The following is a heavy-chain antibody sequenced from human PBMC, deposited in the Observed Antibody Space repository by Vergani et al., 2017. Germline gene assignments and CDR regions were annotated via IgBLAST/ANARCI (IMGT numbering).Heavy chain of an antibody. D-gene: IGHD1-1*01. J-gene: IGHJ4*02. CDR2: IYPADSDT. CDR3: AIHTTYTDS. Sequence: EVELVQSGPEMRKPGESLKIFCKGSEYSFGNYWMGWVRQLPWKGLEWMGIIYPADSDTRYSPSFQGQVTISADKSISTAFLQWDSLKASDTALYYCAIHTTYTDSWGQGTLVTVS. CDR1: EYSFGNYW. V-gene: IGHV5-51*01.